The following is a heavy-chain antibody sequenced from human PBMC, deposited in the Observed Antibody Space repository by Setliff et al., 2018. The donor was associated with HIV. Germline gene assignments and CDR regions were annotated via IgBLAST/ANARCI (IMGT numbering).Heavy chain of an antibody. CDR1: GYPFSGYY. Sequence: EASVKVSCKAFGYPFSGYYIQWVRQAPGQGLEWMGWINPNGGDTYYAQKFQGRVTMTRDTSINTAYMELSSLRSDDTAIYYCASPDENNSGPDYWGQGTLVTVSS. CDR3: ASPDENNSGPDY. J-gene: IGHJ4*02. CDR2: INPNGGDT. D-gene: IGHD1-1*01. V-gene: IGHV1-2*02.